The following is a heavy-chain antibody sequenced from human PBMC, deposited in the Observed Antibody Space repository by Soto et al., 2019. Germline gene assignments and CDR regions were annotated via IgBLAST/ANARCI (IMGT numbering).Heavy chain of an antibody. D-gene: IGHD6-13*01. CDR2: TYYRSKWYN. J-gene: IGHJ6*02. CDR1: GDSVSSNSAA. V-gene: IGHV6-1*01. CDR3: ARGYSSSWYPNYYYYVMDV. Sequence: SQTLSLTCAISGDSVSSNSAAWNWIRQSPSRGLEWLGRTYYRSKWYNDYAVSVKSRITINPDTSKNQFSLQLNSVTPEDTAVYYCARGYSSSWYPNYYYYVMDVWGQGTTVTVSS.